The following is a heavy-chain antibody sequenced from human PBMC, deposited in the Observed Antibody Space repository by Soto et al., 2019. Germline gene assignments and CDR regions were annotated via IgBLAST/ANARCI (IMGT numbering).Heavy chain of an antibody. J-gene: IGHJ6*02. Sequence: PGGSLRLSCAASRFTFSSYAMSWVRQAPGKGLEWVSAISGSDNTTYYADSVKGRFTISRDNSKNTLYLQMSSLRADDTAVYYCAPMGVWGQGTTVTVS. CDR3: APMGV. CDR1: RFTFSSYA. V-gene: IGHV3-23*01. CDR2: ISGSDNTT.